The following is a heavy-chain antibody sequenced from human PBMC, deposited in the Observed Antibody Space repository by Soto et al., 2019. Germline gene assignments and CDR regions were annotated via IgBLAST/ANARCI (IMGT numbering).Heavy chain of an antibody. J-gene: IGHJ6*02. Sequence: SETLSLTCTVSGGSISSGGYYWSWIRQHPGKGLEWIGYIYYSGSTYYNPSLKSRVTISVDTSKNQFSLKLSSVTAADTAVYYCARSGQEGYIWFGELSSRGNYGMDVWGQGTTVT. V-gene: IGHV4-31*03. CDR2: IYYSGST. D-gene: IGHD3-10*01. CDR3: ARSGQEGYIWFGELSSRGNYGMDV. CDR1: GGSISSGGYY.